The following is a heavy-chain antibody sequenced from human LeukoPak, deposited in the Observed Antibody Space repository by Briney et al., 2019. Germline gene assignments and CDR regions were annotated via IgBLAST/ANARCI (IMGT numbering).Heavy chain of an antibody. CDR3: ARSEVGATVPFRAFDI. J-gene: IGHJ3*02. Sequence: PSETLSLTCTVSGGSISSGGYYWSWIRQHPGKGLEWIGYIYHSGSTYYNPSLKSRVTISVDTSKNQFSLKLSSVTAADTAVYYCARSEVGATVPFRAFDIWGQGTMVTVSS. CDR1: GGSISSGGYY. D-gene: IGHD1-26*01. CDR2: IYHSGST. V-gene: IGHV4-31*03.